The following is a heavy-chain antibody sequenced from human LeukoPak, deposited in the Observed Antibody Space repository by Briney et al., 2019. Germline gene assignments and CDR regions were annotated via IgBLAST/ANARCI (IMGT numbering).Heavy chain of an antibody. CDR1: GGSIISYY. J-gene: IGHJ4*02. D-gene: IGHD3-22*01. CDR3: ARWYYDSSGYRYFDY. CDR2: TDYSGNT. Sequence: SETLSLTCTVSGGSIISYYWSWIRQPPGKGLEWIGNTDYSGNTKYNPSLKSRVTISVDTSKNHFSLKLSSVTAADTAVYYCARWYYDSSGYRYFDYWGQGTLVIVSS. V-gene: IGHV4-59*12.